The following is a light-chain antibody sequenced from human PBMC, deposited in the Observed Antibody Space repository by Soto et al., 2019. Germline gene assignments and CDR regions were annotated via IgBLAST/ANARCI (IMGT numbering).Light chain of an antibody. J-gene: IGKJ5*01. Sequence: DIQMTQSPSTLPASVGDRVTITCRASQSISNWLALYQQKPGTAPKVLIYHASSLPSGLPSRFSGRGSGTEFNLTIRSLEPEDFATYYCQQYNSFSITFGQGTRLEIK. CDR2: HAS. CDR3: QQYNSFSIT. CDR1: QSISNW. V-gene: IGKV1-5*01.